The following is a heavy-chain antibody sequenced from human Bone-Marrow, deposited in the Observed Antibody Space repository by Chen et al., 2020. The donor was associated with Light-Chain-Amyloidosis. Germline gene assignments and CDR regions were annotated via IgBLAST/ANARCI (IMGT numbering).Heavy chain of an antibody. CDR2: ITGCDSAP. V-gene: IGHV3-23*04. D-gene: IGHD6-19*01. Sequence: EVQLVESGGGLVQTGGSLRLACSASGFTFSAYSMGWVRQAPGKGLEWVAAITGCDSAPDDAESVRCRFPISRDNSMNTLYLQMNSPTSDDTAVYFCARRARISSGQFDIWGRGTLVTVSS. J-gene: IGHJ4*02. CDR3: ARRARISSGQFDI. CDR1: GFTFSAYS.